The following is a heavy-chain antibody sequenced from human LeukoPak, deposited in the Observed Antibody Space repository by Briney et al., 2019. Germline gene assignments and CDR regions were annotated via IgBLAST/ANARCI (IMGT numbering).Heavy chain of an antibody. Sequence: GASVKVSCKVSGYTLTELSMHWVRQAPGKGLEWMGGFDPEDGETIYAQKFQGRVTMTEDTSTDTAYMELSSLRSEDTAVYYCATPSLIMVRGVSRDYWGQGTLVTVSS. CDR1: GYTLTELS. J-gene: IGHJ4*02. V-gene: IGHV1-24*01. CDR2: FDPEDGET. D-gene: IGHD3-10*01. CDR3: ATPSLIMVRGVSRDY.